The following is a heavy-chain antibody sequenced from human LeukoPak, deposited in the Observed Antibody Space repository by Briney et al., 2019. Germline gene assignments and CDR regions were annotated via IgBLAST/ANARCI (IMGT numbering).Heavy chain of an antibody. Sequence: GWSLRLSCAASGFTFSGYGMHWVRQAPGKGLERVAVIWYDGSKKYYEDSVKGRFTISRDTSKNTLSLQMNSLRAEDTAVYYCARDYDFHFDSWGQGTLVTVSS. CDR2: IWYDGSKK. CDR1: GFTFSGYG. D-gene: IGHD3-22*01. CDR3: ARDYDFHFDS. J-gene: IGHJ4*02. V-gene: IGHV3-33*01.